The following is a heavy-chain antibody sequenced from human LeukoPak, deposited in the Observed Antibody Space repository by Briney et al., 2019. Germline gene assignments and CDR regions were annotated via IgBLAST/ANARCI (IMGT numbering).Heavy chain of an antibody. CDR1: GFTFSSYE. V-gene: IGHV3-23*01. CDR2: ISGSGDTT. CDR3: AKLKYDFSSPFDY. J-gene: IGHJ4*02. D-gene: IGHD3-3*01. Sequence: GGSLRLSCAASGFTFSSYEMNWVRQAPGKGLEWVSTISGSGDTTYYACSVKGRFTISRDNSKNTLYLQMDSLRAEDTAVYYCAKLKYDFSSPFDYWGQGTLVTVSS.